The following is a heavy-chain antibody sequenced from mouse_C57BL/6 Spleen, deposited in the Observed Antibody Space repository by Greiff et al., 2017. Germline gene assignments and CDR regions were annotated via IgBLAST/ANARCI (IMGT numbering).Heavy chain of an antibody. CDR1: GYTFTDYE. V-gene: IGHV1-15*01. CDR2: LDPETGGT. Sequence: QVQLQQSGAELVRPGASVTLSCKASGYTFTDYEMHWVKQTPVHGLEWIGALDPETGGTAYNQKFKGKAILTADKSSSTAYMELRSLTSEDSAVYYCPIYYGNYGAMDYWGQGTSVTVSS. J-gene: IGHJ4*01. CDR3: PIYYGNYGAMDY. D-gene: IGHD2-1*01.